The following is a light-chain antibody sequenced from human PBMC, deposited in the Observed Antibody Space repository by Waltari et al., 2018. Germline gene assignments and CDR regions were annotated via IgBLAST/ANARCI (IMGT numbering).Light chain of an antibody. CDR2: GST. Sequence: QSVLTQPPSVSGAPGQRVTISCTGSGSNIGAGYDGHWYHQLPRAAPKPLIYGSTSRPLGVPARFFGSTSGTSASLAITGLQAEDEADYYCQSYDTSLSVVFGGGTKLTVL. CDR1: GSNIGAGYD. CDR3: QSYDTSLSVV. J-gene: IGLJ3*02. V-gene: IGLV1-40*01.